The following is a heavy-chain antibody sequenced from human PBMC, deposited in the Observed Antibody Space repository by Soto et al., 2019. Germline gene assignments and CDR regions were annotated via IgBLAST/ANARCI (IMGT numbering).Heavy chain of an antibody. V-gene: IGHV1-2*02. Sequence: ASVKVSCKASGYTFTGYYMHWVRQAPGQGLGWMGWINPNSGGTNYAQKFQGRVTITRDTSISTAYMELSRLRSDDTAVYYCARVVAVGGGYFDYWGEGILVTVSS. CDR3: ARVVAVGGGYFDY. CDR1: GYTFTGYY. J-gene: IGHJ4*02. D-gene: IGHD6-19*01. CDR2: INPNSGGT.